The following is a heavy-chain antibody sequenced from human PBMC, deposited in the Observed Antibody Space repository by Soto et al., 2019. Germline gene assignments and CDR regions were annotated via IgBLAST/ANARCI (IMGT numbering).Heavy chain of an antibody. CDR3: ARGSVLARYCSGGSCYYYYMDV. D-gene: IGHD2-15*01. CDR2: INAGNGNT. J-gene: IGHJ6*03. CDR1: GYTFTSYA. V-gene: IGHV1-3*01. Sequence: ASVKVSCKASGYTFTSYAMHWVRQAPGQRLEWMGWINAGNGNTKYSQKFQGRVTITRDTSASTAYMELSSLRSEDTAAYYCARGSVLARYCSGGSCYYYYMDVWGKGTTVTVSS.